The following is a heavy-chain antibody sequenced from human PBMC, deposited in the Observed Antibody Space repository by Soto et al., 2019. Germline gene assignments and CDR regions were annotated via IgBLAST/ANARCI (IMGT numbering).Heavy chain of an antibody. D-gene: IGHD1-7*01. V-gene: IGHV3-23*01. J-gene: IGHJ4*02. Sequence: AGGSLRLCCAASGFTFSSYAMTWVRQAPGKGLEWVSVISASGGTTYHADSVKGRFTISRDNSKNSLYLQVDSLRAEDTAVYYCAKVSSSGTTRGPFDYWGQGTLVTVSS. CDR1: GFTFSSYA. CDR2: ISASGGTT. CDR3: AKVSSSGTTRGPFDY.